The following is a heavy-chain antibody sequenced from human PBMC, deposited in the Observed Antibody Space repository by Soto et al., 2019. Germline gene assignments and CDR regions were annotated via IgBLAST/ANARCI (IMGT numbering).Heavy chain of an antibody. J-gene: IGHJ6*02. Sequence: PXESLNSSWKGSGYSFTSYWIGWVRQMPGKGLEWMGIIYPGDSDTRYSPSFQGQVTISADKSISTAYLQWSSLKASDTAMYYCARSFTMVRGVITTLHGMDVWGQGTTVTVSS. V-gene: IGHV5-51*01. CDR1: GYSFTSYW. CDR3: ARSFTMVRGVITTLHGMDV. CDR2: IYPGDSDT. D-gene: IGHD3-10*01.